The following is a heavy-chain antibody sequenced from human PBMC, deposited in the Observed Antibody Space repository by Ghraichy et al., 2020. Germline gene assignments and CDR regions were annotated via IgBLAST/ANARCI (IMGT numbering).Heavy chain of an antibody. D-gene: IGHD5-18*01. J-gene: IGHJ4*02. Sequence: SVKVSCKASGGTFSSYTISWVRQAPGQGLEWMGRIIPILGIANYAQKFQGRVTITADKSTSTAYMELSSLRSEDTAVYYCARDPWSGGYSYGPEINFDYWGQGTLVTVSS. CDR1: GGTFSSYT. CDR2: IIPILGIA. V-gene: IGHV1-69*04. CDR3: ARDPWSGGYSYGPEINFDY.